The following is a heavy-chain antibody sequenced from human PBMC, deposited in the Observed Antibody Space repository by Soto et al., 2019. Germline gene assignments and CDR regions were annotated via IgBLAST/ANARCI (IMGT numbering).Heavy chain of an antibody. CDR1: GFTFSSYS. CDR3: ASPYNWNYDAFDI. Sequence: GGSLRLSCAASGFTFSSYSMNWVRQAPGKGLEWVSYISSSSTIYYADSVKGRFTISRDNAKNSLYLQMNSLRDEDTAVYYCASPYNWNYDAFDIWGQGTMVTVSS. CDR2: ISSSSTI. D-gene: IGHD1-7*01. V-gene: IGHV3-48*02. J-gene: IGHJ3*02.